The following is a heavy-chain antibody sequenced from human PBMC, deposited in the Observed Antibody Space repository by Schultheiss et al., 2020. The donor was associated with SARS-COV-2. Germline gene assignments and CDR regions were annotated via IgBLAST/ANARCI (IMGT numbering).Heavy chain of an antibody. CDR2: IFYSGNT. V-gene: IGHV4-59*01. D-gene: IGHD3-22*01. CDR3: ARGDSSGYYFGFMNY. CDR1: GGSIRSYY. J-gene: IGHJ4*02. Sequence: GSLRLSCTVSGGSIRSYYWSWIRQPPGKDLEWVGYIFYSGNTDYNPSLKSRLTISVDTSKNQFSLKLRSVTAADTAVYFCARGDSSGYYFGFMNYWGQGTLVTVSS.